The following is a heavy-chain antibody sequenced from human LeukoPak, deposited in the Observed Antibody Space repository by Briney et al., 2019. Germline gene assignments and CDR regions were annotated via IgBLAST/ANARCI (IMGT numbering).Heavy chain of an antibody. CDR3: ARGVRNFWSGYYLGYYFDY. CDR1: GGTFSSYA. D-gene: IGHD3-3*01. CDR2: IIPSFGTA. V-gene: IGHV1-69*05. Sequence: SVKVSCKASGGTFSSYAISWVRQAPGQGLEWRGGIIPSFGTANYAQKVQGRVTITTDESTSTAYMELSSLRSEDTAVYYCARGVRNFWSGYYLGYYFDYWGQGTLVTVSS. J-gene: IGHJ4*02.